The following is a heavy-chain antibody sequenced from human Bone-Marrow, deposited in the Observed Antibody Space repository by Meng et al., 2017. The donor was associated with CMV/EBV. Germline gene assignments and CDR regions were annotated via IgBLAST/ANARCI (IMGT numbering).Heavy chain of an antibody. J-gene: IGHJ4*02. D-gene: IGHD3-10*01. CDR3: ARGGPFGGKGKGEE. CDR2: IIPILGIA. V-gene: IGHV1-69*02. Sequence: SVKVSCKASGGTFSSYTISWVRQAPGQGLEWMGRIIPILGIANYAQKFQGRVTITADKSTSTAYMELSSLRSEDTAVYYCARGGPFGGKGKGEEGGQGTLVTVSS. CDR1: GGTFSSYT.